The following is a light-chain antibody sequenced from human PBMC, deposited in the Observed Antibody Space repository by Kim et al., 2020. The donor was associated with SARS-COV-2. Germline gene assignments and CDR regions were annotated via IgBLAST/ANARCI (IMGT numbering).Light chain of an antibody. Sequence: SVSPGKTASITCSGDKLGGNYACWYKQKPGQSPVLLIYEDSKRPSGIPERFSGSMSGNTATLTISGTQAMDEADYYCQAWDTTSVLFGGGTQLTVL. J-gene: IGLJ3*02. V-gene: IGLV3-1*01. CDR1: KLGGNY. CDR3: QAWDTTSVL. CDR2: EDS.